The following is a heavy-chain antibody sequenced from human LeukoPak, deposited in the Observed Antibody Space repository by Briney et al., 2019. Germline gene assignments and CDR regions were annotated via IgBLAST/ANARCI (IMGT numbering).Heavy chain of an antibody. V-gene: IGHV4-59*08. Sequence: SETLSLTCTVSGGSISSYYWSWIRQPPGKGLEWIGYIYYSGSTNYNPSLKSRVTISVDTSKNQFSLKLSSVTAADTAVYYCARLTVEMAIIGYYYYGMDVWGQGTRVTVSS. D-gene: IGHD5-24*01. CDR3: ARLTVEMAIIGYYYYGMDV. CDR1: GGSISSYY. CDR2: IYYSGST. J-gene: IGHJ6*02.